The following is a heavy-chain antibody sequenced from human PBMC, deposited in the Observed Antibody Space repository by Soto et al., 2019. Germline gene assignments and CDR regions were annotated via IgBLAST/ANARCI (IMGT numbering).Heavy chain of an antibody. D-gene: IGHD5-12*01. CDR2: ISSTGGYS. Sequence: PGGSLRLSCEASGFSFDSFNMNWVRQVPGKGLEWITSISSTGGYSYIADSVKGRFTISRDNAKKSVYLQMSRLTAEDAALYFCARERYSGYDGPRYCLFDLWGQGTQVTVSS. J-gene: IGHJ5*02. V-gene: IGHV3-21*01. CDR1: GFSFDSFN. CDR3: ARERYSGYDGPRYCLFDL.